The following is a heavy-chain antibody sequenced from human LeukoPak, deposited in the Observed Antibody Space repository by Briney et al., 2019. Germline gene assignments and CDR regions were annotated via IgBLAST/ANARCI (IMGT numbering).Heavy chain of an antibody. V-gene: IGHV4-31*03. CDR2: IYYSGST. CDR1: GGSISRGGYY. J-gene: IGHJ4*02. CDR3: ARVGWNTFDY. D-gene: IGHD1/OR15-1a*01. Sequence: PSETLSLTCTVSGGSISRGGYYWSWIRQHPGKGLEWIGYIYYSGSTYYNPSLKSRVTISVDTSKNQFSLKLSSVTAADTAVYYCARVGWNTFDYWGQGTLVTVSS.